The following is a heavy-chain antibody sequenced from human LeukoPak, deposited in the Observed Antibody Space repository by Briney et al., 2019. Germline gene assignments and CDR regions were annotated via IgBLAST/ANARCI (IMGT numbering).Heavy chain of an antibody. CDR2: IFHSGST. V-gene: IGHV4-38-2*02. J-gene: IGHJ5*02. Sequence: PSETLSLTCTVSGYSISSGYYWGWIRQPPNKGLEWIGSIFHSGSTYYNPSLKSRVTISIDTSTNQFSLKLSSVTAADTAVYYCARHGVMEEDWFDPWGQGTLVTVSS. CDR3: ARHGVMEEDWFDP. CDR1: GYSISSGYY. D-gene: IGHD2-8*01.